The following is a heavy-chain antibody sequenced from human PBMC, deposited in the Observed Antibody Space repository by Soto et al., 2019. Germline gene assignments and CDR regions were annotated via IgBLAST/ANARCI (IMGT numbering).Heavy chain of an antibody. J-gene: IGHJ5*02. D-gene: IGHD2-21*02. CDR3: ARDPYCGGDCTNWFDP. Sequence: ASVKVSCKASGYTFTSYGISWVRQAPGQGLEWMGWISAYNGNTNYAQKLQGRVTMTTDTSTSTAYMELRSLRSDDTAVYYCARDPYCGGDCTNWFDPWGQGNMVTVSS. V-gene: IGHV1-18*04. CDR2: ISAYNGNT. CDR1: GYTFTSYG.